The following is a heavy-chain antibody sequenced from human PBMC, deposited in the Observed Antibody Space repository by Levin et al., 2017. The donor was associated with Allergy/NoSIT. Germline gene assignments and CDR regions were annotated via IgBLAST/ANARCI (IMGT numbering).Heavy chain of an antibody. CDR1: GYSFTGNW. V-gene: IGHV5-51*01. Sequence: KVSCKTSGYSFTGNWIGWVRQLPGKGLECLGIIFPRDSETRYSPSSEGQVSISVDKSSSTVFLQWESLKTSDTATYYCARWGCSSASCPWYFDSWGQGTLVTVSP. CDR2: IFPRDSET. CDR3: ARWGCSSASCPWYFDS. J-gene: IGHJ4*02. D-gene: IGHD2-2*01.